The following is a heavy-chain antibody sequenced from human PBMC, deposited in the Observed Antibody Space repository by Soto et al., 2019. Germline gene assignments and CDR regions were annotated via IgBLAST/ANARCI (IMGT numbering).Heavy chain of an antibody. V-gene: IGHV4-59*01. D-gene: IGHD6-6*01. Sequence: QVQLQESGPGLVKPSETLSLTCTVSGGSISSYYWSWIRQPPGKGLEWIGYIYYSGSTNYNPSLKSRVTISVDTSKNQFSLKLSSVTAADTAVYYCARGIRLTSSSSGPIDYWGQGTLVTVSS. CDR3: ARGIRLTSSSSGPIDY. J-gene: IGHJ4*02. CDR2: IYYSGST. CDR1: GGSISSYY.